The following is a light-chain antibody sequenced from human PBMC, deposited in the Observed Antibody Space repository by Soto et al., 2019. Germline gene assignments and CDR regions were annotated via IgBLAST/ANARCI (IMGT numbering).Light chain of an antibody. V-gene: IGLV2-14*01. J-gene: IGLJ2*01. CDR2: DVS. Sequence: QPVLTQPASVSGSPGQSITISCTGTSSDVGGYNYVSWYQHHPGKAPKLMICDVSNRPSGVSNRFSGSKSGNTASLTISGLQAEDEADYYCSSYTSSDTLVFGGGTKLTVL. CDR1: SSDVGGYNY. CDR3: SSYTSSDTLV.